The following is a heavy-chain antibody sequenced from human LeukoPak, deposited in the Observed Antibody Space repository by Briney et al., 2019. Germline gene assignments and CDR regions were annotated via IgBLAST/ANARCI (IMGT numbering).Heavy chain of an antibody. CDR3: ASGEPREGMDV. J-gene: IGHJ6*02. D-gene: IGHD3-10*01. CDR1: GFTFSSYA. Sequence: GGSLRLSCAASGFTFSSYAMHWVRQAPGKGLEWVAVISYDGSNKYYADSVKGRFTISRDNSKNTLYLQMNSLRAEDTAVYYCASGEPREGMDVWGQGTTVTVSS. V-gene: IGHV3-30-3*01. CDR2: ISYDGSNK.